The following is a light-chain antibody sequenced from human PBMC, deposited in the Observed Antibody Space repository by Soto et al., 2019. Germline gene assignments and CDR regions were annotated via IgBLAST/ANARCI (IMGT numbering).Light chain of an antibody. CDR2: AAS. CDR3: QQSYSFPRT. V-gene: IGKV1-39*01. J-gene: IGKJ1*01. Sequence: DIQMTQSPSSLSASVGDRVTITCRASQSITTSLNWYQQKPGEAPKLLIYAASSLQSGVPSRFSGSGSGTDFTLTISSLQPEDFATYYCQQSYSFPRTFGQGTKVEIK. CDR1: QSITTS.